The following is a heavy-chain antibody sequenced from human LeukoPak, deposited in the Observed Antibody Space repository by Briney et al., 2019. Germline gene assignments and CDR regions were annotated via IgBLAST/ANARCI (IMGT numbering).Heavy chain of an antibody. V-gene: IGHV1-2*06. CDR3: ATRDPAEGFLQWLPDC. Sequence: APVKVSCKASGYTFTGYFMHWVRQAPGQGLEWMGRINPNSGGTDYAQIFQGRVSMTRDTSISTAYMELSRLRSDDTAVYYCATRDPAEGFLQWLPDCWGQGTLVTVSA. CDR2: INPNSGGT. CDR1: GYTFTGYF. D-gene: IGHD3-3*01. J-gene: IGHJ4*02.